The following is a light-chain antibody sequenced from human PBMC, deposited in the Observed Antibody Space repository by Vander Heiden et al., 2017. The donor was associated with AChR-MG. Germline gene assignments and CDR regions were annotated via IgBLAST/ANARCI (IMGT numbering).Light chain of an antibody. Sequence: QSALTQPASVSGSPGQSITISCTGTSSDIGGYNHVAWYQQHAGKAPKFMIDDVSDRPSGVSNRFSGSKSGNTASLTISGLQAEDEADYYCSSYTTSKILVVFGGGTKLTVL. V-gene: IGLV2-14*01. CDR2: DVS. CDR3: SSYTTSKILVV. CDR1: SSDIGGYNH. J-gene: IGLJ2*01.